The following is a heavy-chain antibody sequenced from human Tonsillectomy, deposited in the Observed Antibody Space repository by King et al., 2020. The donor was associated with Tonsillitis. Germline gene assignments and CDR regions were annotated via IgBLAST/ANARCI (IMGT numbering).Heavy chain of an antibody. V-gene: IGHV5-51*03. CDR3: ARIRGYSYDPYYFDY. Sequence: VQLVESGAEVKKPGESLKISCKGSGYSFTGYWIGWVRQMPGKGLEWMGIIYPGDSDTRYRPAFQGQVTISADKSISTAYLQWSSLKASDTAMYYCARIRGYSYDPYYFDYWGQGTPVTVSS. CDR2: IYPGDSDT. CDR1: GYSFTGYW. J-gene: IGHJ4*02. D-gene: IGHD5-18*01.